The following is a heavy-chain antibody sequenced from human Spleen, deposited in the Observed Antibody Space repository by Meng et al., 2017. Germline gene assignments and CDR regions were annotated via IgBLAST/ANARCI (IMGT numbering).Heavy chain of an antibody. V-gene: IGHV1-18*01. Sequence: VQLEQSGAELKKPAPSVNVSCKASGYTVTSYDINWVRQANGQGLEWMGWSSAYNGNTNYAQKLQGRVTMTTDTSTRTAYMELRSLGSDDTAVYYCARPGLSEIYYFDYWGQGTLVTVSS. CDR3: ARPGLSEIYYFDY. CDR2: SSAYNGNT. D-gene: IGHD1-14*01. CDR1: GYTVTSYD. J-gene: IGHJ4*02.